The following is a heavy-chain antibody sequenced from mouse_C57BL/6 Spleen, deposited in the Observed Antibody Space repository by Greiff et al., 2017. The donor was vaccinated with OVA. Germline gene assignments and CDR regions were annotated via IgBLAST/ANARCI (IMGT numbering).Heavy chain of an antibody. D-gene: IGHD1-1*01. CDR1: GFTFTDYY. Sequence: EVKLMESGGGLVQPGGSLSLSCAASGFTFTDYYMSWVRQPPGKALEWLGFIRNKANGYTTEYSASVKGRFTISRDNSQSILYLQMNALRAEDSATYYCARFPTVVATDAMDYWGQGTSVTVSS. V-gene: IGHV7-3*01. CDR3: ARFPTVVATDAMDY. CDR2: IRNKANGYTT. J-gene: IGHJ4*01.